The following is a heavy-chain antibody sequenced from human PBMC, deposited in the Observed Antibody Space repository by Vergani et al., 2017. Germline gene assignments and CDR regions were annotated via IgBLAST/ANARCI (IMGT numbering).Heavy chain of an antibody. D-gene: IGHD4-17*01. V-gene: IGHV3-30*03. J-gene: IGHJ4*02. Sequence: QVQLVESGGGVVQPGRSLRLSCAASGFTFSSYGMHWVRQAPGKGLEWVAVISYDGSNKYYADSVKGRFTISRDNSKNTLYLQMNSLRAEDTAVYYCARDPYGDYPLDYWGQGTLVTVSS. CDR2: ISYDGSNK. CDR3: ARDPYGDYPLDY. CDR1: GFTFSSYG.